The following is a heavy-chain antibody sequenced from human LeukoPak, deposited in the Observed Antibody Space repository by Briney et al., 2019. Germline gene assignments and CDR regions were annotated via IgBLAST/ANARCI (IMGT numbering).Heavy chain of an antibody. Sequence: GGYLRLYCAASGFTFSSYWMSWVRQAPGKGLEWVANIKQDGSEKYYVDSVKGRFTISRDNAKNSLYLQMNSLRAEDTAVYYCARDGSGGVVIIIDWGQGTLVTVSS. D-gene: IGHD3-3*01. CDR1: GFTFSSYW. CDR3: ARDGSGGVVIIID. V-gene: IGHV3-7*01. CDR2: IKQDGSEK. J-gene: IGHJ4*02.